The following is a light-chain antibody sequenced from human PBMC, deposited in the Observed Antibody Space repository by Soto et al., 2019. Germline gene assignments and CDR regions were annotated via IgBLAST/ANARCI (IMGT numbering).Light chain of an antibody. Sequence: QSVLTQPPSASGTPGQRVTISCSGGSSNFKTNTVSWYQQLPGAAPRLLIYSNNQRPSGAPTRLSGSKSGTSASLAISGLKCDDDGTYHCATRDYSLHGLIFGGGPKLTVL. CDR1: SSNFKTNT. CDR3: ATRDYSLHGLI. J-gene: IGLJ2*01. CDR2: SNN. V-gene: IGLV1-44*01.